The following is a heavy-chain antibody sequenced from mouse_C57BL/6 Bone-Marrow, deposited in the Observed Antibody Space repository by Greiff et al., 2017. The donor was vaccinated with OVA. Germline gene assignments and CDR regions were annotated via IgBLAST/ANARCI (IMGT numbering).Heavy chain of an antibody. Sequence: QVHVKQPGAELVKPGASVKLSCKASGYTFTSYWMHWVKQRPGQGLEWIGMIHPNSGSTNYNEKFKSKATLTVDKSSSTAYMQLSSLTSEDSAVYYCARGDDGYSGFAYWGQGTLVTVSA. V-gene: IGHV1-64*01. J-gene: IGHJ3*01. D-gene: IGHD2-3*01. CDR1: GYTFTSYW. CDR3: ARGDDGYSGFAY. CDR2: IHPNSGST.